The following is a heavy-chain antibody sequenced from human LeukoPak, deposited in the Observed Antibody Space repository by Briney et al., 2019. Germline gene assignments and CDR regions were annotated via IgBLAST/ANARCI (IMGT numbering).Heavy chain of an antibody. V-gene: IGHV4-59*01. CDR2: IYYGGTT. J-gene: IGHJ5*01. D-gene: IGHD4-23*01. CDR1: GGSLSTYS. CDR3: AVDTTVASGMRP. Sequence: SETLSLTCSVSGGSLSTYSWSWVRQSPGKRLEWIGYIYYGGTTNYNPSLKSRVTISADTAKNQFSLRLRSVTAADTAIYYCAVDTTVASGMRPWGQEALVTVSS.